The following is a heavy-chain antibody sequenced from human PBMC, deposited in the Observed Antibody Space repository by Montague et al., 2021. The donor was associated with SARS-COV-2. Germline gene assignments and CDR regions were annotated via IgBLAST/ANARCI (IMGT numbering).Heavy chain of an antibody. CDR2: ISYDGSNK. CDR3: AKDWWIKIAAPEYFDY. Sequence: SLRLSCAASGFTFSNYGIHWVRQAPGKGLEWVAVISYDGSNKYYADSVKGRFTISRDNSKNTLYLQMNSLRTEDTAVYYCAKDWWIKIAAPEYFDYWGQGTRVTVSS. J-gene: IGHJ4*02. V-gene: IGHV3-30*18. CDR1: GFTFSNYG. D-gene: IGHD6-25*01.